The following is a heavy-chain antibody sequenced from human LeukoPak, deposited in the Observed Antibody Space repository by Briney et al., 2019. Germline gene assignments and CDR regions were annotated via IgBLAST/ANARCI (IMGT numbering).Heavy chain of an antibody. Sequence: PSETLSLTCAVSGYSISSGYYWGWIRQPPGKGLEWIGSVYHSGSTYYNPSLKSRVTISVDTSKNQFSLKLSSVTAADTAVYYCARGPPYYDFWSGYSPNYYYYYMDVWGKGTTVTVSS. J-gene: IGHJ6*03. V-gene: IGHV4-38-2*01. D-gene: IGHD3-3*01. CDR3: ARGPPYYDFWSGYSPNYYYYYMDV. CDR1: GYSISSGYY. CDR2: VYHSGST.